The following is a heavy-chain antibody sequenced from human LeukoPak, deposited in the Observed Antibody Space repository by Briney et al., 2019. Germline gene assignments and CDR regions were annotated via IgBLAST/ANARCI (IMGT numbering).Heavy chain of an antibody. V-gene: IGHV3-53*01. D-gene: IGHD4-17*01. J-gene: IGHJ4*02. CDR2: IYSDNT. CDR1: GFTVSSNS. Sequence: GGSLRLSCTVSGFTVSSNSMSWVRQAPGKGLEWVSFIYSDNTHYSDSVKGRFTISRDNAKNSLYLQMNSLRAEDTAVYYCARDPPMSYGDYGLGSWTFDYWGQGTLVTVSS. CDR3: ARDPPMSYGDYGLGSWTFDY.